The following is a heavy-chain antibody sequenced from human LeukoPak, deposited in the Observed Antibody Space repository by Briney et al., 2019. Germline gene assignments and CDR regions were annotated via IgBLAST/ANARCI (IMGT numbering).Heavy chain of an antibody. CDR1: DGSISSYT. D-gene: IGHD3-3*01. CDR2: IYSSGTT. CDR3: ARNYPEWSHLRYFHYYYMDV. Sequence: PSETLSLTCTVPDGSISSYTWTWIRQPAGKGLEWIGRIYSSGTTIYTPSLKSRVTMSVDTSKNQFSLNLSSVTAADTAVYYCARNYPEWSHLRYFHYYYMDVWSKGTTVTVSS. V-gene: IGHV4-4*07. J-gene: IGHJ6*03.